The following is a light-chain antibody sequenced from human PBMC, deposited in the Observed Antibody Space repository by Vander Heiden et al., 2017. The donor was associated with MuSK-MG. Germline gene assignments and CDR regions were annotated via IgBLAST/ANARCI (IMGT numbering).Light chain of an antibody. V-gene: IGLV2-14*03. J-gene: IGLJ2*01. Sequence: QSALTQPDYVSGSPGQAITIPCTGSFFDIVFYDSVSCYQHHPAKAPKLLIFGVSDRPSGVSDRFSGSKSANTASLTISVLQAEDEAVYYCSSYSSNTTLAFGGGTKVTVL. CDR2: GVS. CDR3: SSYSSNTTLA. CDR1: FFDIVFYDS.